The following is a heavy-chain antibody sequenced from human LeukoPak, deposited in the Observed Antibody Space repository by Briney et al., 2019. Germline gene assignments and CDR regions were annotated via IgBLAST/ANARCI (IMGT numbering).Heavy chain of an antibody. J-gene: IGHJ5*02. D-gene: IGHD1-14*01. CDR2: INPNSGAT. Sequence: ASVKVSCKASGYTFTGYYMHWLRLAPGQGLEWMGWINPNSGATNYAQKFQGRVTMTRDTSISTAYMELSWLRSDDTAVYYCARVPTYKEPGGNWSDPWGQGTLVTVSS. CDR1: GYTFTGYY. CDR3: ARVPTYKEPGGNWSDP. V-gene: IGHV1-2*02.